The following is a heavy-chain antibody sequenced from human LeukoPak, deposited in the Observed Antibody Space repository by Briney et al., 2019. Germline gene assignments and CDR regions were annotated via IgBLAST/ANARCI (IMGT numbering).Heavy chain of an antibody. CDR1: GYNFNTYW. Sequence: GESLKISCKTSGYNFNTYWIAWVRQMPGKGLEWMGIVYPGDSESRYSPSFQGQVTISAVKSITTVYLMWRSLEASDTAMYYCARHDGGGLLGHWGQGTLVTVSS. J-gene: IGHJ4*02. CDR2: VYPGDSES. V-gene: IGHV5-51*01. D-gene: IGHD2/OR15-2a*01. CDR3: ARHDGGGLLGH.